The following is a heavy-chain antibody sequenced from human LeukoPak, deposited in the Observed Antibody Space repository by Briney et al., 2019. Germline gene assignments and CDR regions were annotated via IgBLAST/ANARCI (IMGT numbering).Heavy chain of an antibody. J-gene: IGHJ6*03. CDR2: IIPIFGTA. D-gene: IGHD6-19*01. CDR1: GGTFSSYA. Sequence: SVKVSCKASGGTFSSYAISWVRQAPGQGLEWMGGIIPIFGTANYAQKFQGRVTITADESTSTAYMELSSLRSEDTAVYYCASGVSIAVAGASYYYYYMDVWGKGTTVTVSS. V-gene: IGHV1-69*13. CDR3: ASGVSIAVAGASYYYYYMDV.